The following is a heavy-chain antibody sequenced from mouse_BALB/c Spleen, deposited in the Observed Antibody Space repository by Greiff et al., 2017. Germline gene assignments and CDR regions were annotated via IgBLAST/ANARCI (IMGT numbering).Heavy chain of an antibody. CDR3: ARHRGANWDY. CDR2: ISSGSSTI. V-gene: IGHV5-17*02. Sequence: EVMLVESGGGLVQPGGSRKLSCAASGFTFSSFGMHWVRQAPEKGLEWVAYISSGSSTIYYADTVKGRFTISRDNPKNTLFLQMSSLKSEDTAMYYCARHRGANWDYWGQGTTLTVSS. J-gene: IGHJ2*01. CDR1: GFTFSSFG. D-gene: IGHD4-1*01.